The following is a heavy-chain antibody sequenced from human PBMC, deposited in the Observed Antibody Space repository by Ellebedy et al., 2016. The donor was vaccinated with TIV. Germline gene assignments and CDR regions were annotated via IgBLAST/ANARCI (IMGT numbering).Heavy chain of an antibody. J-gene: IGHJ5*02. CDR1: GFSFNTYW. CDR3: AGDPGWLHGA. V-gene: IGHV3-7*01. D-gene: IGHD5-12*01. Sequence: PGGSLRLSCAGSGFSFNTYWINWVRQAPGKGLEWVALIKQDGSEKKYVNSVKGRFTISRDNAKSSVYLQMNDLRVEDTAMYYCAGDPGWLHGAWGQGTLVTVSS. CDR2: IKQDGSEK.